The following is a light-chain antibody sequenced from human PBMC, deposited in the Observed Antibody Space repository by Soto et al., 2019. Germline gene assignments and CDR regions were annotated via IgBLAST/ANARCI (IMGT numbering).Light chain of an antibody. CDR2: GAS. CDR3: QQYDISPLT. CDR1: QSVSSSY. Sequence: ESVLTQSPGTLSLSPGERATLSCRASQSVSSSYLAWYQQKPGQAPRLLIGASTRATGIPDRFSGSGSETDFTLTITRLEPEDFAVYYCQQYDISPLTFGGGTKVDI. V-gene: IGKV3-20*01. J-gene: IGKJ4*01.